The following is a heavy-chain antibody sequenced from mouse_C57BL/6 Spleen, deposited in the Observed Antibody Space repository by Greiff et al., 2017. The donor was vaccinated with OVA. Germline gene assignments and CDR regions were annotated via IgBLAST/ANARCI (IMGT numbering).Heavy chain of an antibody. CDR3: TRGDSAGPLDY. J-gene: IGHJ2*01. V-gene: IGHV1-15*01. CDR1: GYTFTDYE. Sequence: VQLQQSGAELVRPGASVTLSCKASGYTFTDYEMHWVKQTPVQGLEWIGAIDPETGGTSYNQKFKGKAILTAEKSSSTAYMEHSSLTSEDSAVYYCTRGDSAGPLDYWGQGTTLTVSS. D-gene: IGHD3-2*02. CDR2: IDPETGGT.